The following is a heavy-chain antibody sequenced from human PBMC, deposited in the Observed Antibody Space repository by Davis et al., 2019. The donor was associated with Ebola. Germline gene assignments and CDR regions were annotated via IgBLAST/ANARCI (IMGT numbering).Heavy chain of an antibody. D-gene: IGHD1-26*01. CDR2: IDPTDSFT. J-gene: IGHJ4*02. V-gene: IGHV5-10-1*01. CDR3: ARLRRRGIYFSEGEY. CDR1: GYSFSIYW. Sequence: GESLKISCTGSGYSFSIYWIGWVRQLPGKGLEWIGRIDPTDSFTQYSPSFQGHVTIPIDRSIKTADLQWSKLEASDTAMYYCARLRRRGIYFSEGEYWGQRTLVTVSS.